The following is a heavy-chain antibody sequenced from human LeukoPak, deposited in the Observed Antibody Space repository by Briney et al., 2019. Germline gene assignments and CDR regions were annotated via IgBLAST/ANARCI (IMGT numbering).Heavy chain of an antibody. CDR1: GGSISSGSYY. J-gene: IGHJ4*02. V-gene: IGHV4-61*02. Sequence: SETLSLTCTVSGGSISSGSYYWSWIRQPAGKGLEWIGRIYTSGSTNYNPSLKSRVTISVDTSKNQFSLKLSSVTAADTAVYYCARRLHSTVTTFDYWGQGTLVTVSS. CDR3: ARRLHSTVTTFDY. D-gene: IGHD4-17*01. CDR2: IYTSGST.